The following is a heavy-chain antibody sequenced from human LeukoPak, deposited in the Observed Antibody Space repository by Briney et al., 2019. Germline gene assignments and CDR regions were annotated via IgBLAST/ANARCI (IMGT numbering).Heavy chain of an antibody. CDR1: GYTFTSYG. Sequence: ASVKVSCKASGYTFTSYGFTWVRQAPGQGLEWMGWISGYNGKTNYAQKLQGRVTMTTDTSTRTAYMELSSLRSEDTAVYYCARGVAHYYDSSGYPDSNWFDPWGQGTLVTVSS. D-gene: IGHD3-22*01. CDR2: ISGYNGKT. J-gene: IGHJ5*02. V-gene: IGHV1-18*01. CDR3: ARGVAHYYDSSGYPDSNWFDP.